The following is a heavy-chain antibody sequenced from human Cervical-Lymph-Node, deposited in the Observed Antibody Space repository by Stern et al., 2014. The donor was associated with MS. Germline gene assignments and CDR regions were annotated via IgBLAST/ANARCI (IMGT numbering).Heavy chain of an antibody. J-gene: IGHJ4*02. Sequence: QVQLVQSGAEVKKPGSSVKVSCKASGGSFSTYVFNWVRQAPGQGLEWMGGIVSIFDKATYAQKFQGRVTITAEESTSTVYMELSSLRSEDTAVYYCARERGNSYGFDYWGQGTLVAVS. CDR1: GGSFSTYV. D-gene: IGHD5-18*01. CDR2: IVSIFDKA. CDR3: ARERGNSYGFDY. V-gene: IGHV1-69*01.